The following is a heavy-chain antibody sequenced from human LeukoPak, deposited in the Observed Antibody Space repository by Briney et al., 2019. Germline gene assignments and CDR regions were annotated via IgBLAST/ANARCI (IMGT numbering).Heavy chain of an antibody. CDR1: GGSISSYY. CDR3: ARDGGGVDYYDSSAPYYYYMDV. D-gene: IGHD3-22*01. V-gene: IGHV4-59*01. J-gene: IGHJ6*03. CDR2: IYYSGST. Sequence: SETLSLTCTVSGGSISSYYWSWIRQPPGKGLEWIGYIYYSGSTNYNPSLKSRVNISVDTSKNQFSLKLSSVAAADTAVYYCARDGGGVDYYDSSAPYYYYMDVWGKGTTVTVSS.